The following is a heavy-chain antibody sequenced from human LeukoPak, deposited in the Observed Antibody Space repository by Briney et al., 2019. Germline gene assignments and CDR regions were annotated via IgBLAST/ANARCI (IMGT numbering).Heavy chain of an antibody. V-gene: IGHV3-7*01. Sequence: GGSLRLSCAASGFTFSSYAMSWVRQAPGKGLEWVANIKQDGSEKYYVDSVKGRFTISRDNAKNSLYLQMNSLRAEDTAVYYCARAWGVVVVPAAIPVDAFDIWGQGTMVTVSS. CDR2: IKQDGSEK. J-gene: IGHJ3*02. D-gene: IGHD2-2*02. CDR1: GFTFSSYA. CDR3: ARAWGVVVVPAAIPVDAFDI.